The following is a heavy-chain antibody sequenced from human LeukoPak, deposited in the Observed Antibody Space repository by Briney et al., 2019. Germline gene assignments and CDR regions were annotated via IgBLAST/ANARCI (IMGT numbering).Heavy chain of an antibody. V-gene: IGHV4-39*01. D-gene: IGHD4-17*01. CDR1: GGSISSSSYY. CDR3: ARYGDYAPVSLDAFDI. Sequence: PSETLSLTCTVSGGSISSSSYYWGWIRQPPGKGLEWIGSIYYSGSTYYNPSLKSRVTISVDTSKNQFSLKLSSVTAANTAVYYCARYGDYAPVSLDAFDIWGQGTMVTVSS. J-gene: IGHJ3*02. CDR2: IYYSGST.